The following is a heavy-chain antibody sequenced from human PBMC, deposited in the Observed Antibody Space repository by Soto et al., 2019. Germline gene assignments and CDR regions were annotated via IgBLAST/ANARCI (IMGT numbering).Heavy chain of an antibody. CDR1: GYTFTGYA. CDR3: SRAASSLYYYDSSGPLPLDY. CDR2: INAGNGNT. J-gene: IGHJ4*02. D-gene: IGHD3-22*01. Sequence: ASVKVSCKASGYTFTGYAMHWVRQAPGQRLEWMGWINAGNGNTKYSQKFQGRVTITRDTSASTVYMELSSLRSEDTAVYYCSRAASSLYYYDSSGPLPLDYWGQGTLVTVSS. V-gene: IGHV1-3*01.